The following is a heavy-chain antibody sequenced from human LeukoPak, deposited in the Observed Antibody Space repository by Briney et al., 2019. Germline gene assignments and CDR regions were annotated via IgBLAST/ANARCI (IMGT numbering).Heavy chain of an antibody. V-gene: IGHV3-23*01. CDR2: ISGSGGST. CDR1: GFTFSSYA. CDR3: AKVVHDYSNFYYFDY. D-gene: IGHD4-4*01. J-gene: IGHJ4*02. Sequence: GGSLRLSCAASGFTFSSYAMSWVRQAPGKGLEWVSAISGSGGSTYYADSVKGRFTISRDNSKNTLYLQMNSLRAEDTAVYYCAKVVHDYSNFYYFDYWGQGTLVTVSS.